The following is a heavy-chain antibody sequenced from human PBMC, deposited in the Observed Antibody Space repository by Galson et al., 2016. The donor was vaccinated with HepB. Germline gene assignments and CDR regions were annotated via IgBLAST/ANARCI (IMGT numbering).Heavy chain of an antibody. V-gene: IGHV1-69*13. CDR1: GGTFSSYA. Sequence: SVKVSCKASGGTFSSYAISWVRQAPGQGLEWMGGIIPVFGTANYAQKFQGRVTINADESTNTAYMELSSLRSEDTAVYYCARDGLNYYDTIFYGMDVWGQGTTVTVSS. D-gene: IGHD3-22*01. J-gene: IGHJ6*02. CDR3: ARDGLNYYDTIFYGMDV. CDR2: IIPVFGTA.